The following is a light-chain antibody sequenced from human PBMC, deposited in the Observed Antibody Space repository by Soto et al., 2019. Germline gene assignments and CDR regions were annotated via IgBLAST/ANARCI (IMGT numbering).Light chain of an antibody. Sequence: DIVMTQSPLSLPVTAGEPASISCRSSQNLLHSTGYNYLDWYLQTPGQSPQLLIFLRSNRASGVPDRFSGRGSGTDCTLKISSVEAEDGGVYYCMQSLQTPLTFGGGTKVESK. J-gene: IGKJ4*01. CDR1: QNLLHSTGYNY. V-gene: IGKV2-28*01. CDR2: LRS. CDR3: MQSLQTPLT.